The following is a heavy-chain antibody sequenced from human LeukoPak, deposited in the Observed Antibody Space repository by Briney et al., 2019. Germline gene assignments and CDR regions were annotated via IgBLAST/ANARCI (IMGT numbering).Heavy chain of an antibody. CDR3: AREAFYDHVWGSYPRLFDS. V-gene: IGHV3-21*01. CDR1: GFTFSRYS. D-gene: IGHD3-16*02. CDR2: ITSSSSYI. J-gene: IGHJ4*02. Sequence: GGSLRLSCAASGFTFSRYSMNWVRQAPGKGLEWVSSITSSSSYIYYADSVKGRFTISRDNAKNSLYLQMNSLRAEDTAVYYCAREAFYDHVWGSYPRLFDSWGQGTLVTVSS.